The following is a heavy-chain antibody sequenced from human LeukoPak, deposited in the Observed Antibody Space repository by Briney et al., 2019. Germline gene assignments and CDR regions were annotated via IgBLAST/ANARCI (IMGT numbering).Heavy chain of an antibody. V-gene: IGHV3-23*01. Sequence: GGSLRLSCAASGYAFSSYAMSWVPQAPGKGLEWVSAISSSGGSTYYADSVKGRFTISRDNSKNTLYLQMNSLRAEDTAVYYCAKSEAVAGIADYWGQGTLVTVPS. CDR1: GYAFSSYA. CDR2: ISSSGGST. J-gene: IGHJ4*02. CDR3: AKSEAVAGIADY. D-gene: IGHD6-19*01.